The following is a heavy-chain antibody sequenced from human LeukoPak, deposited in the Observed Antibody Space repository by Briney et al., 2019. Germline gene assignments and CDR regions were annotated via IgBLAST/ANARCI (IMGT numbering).Heavy chain of an antibody. CDR2: ISSSSSYI. CDR3: AREAESRGAFDI. J-gene: IGHJ3*02. D-gene: IGHD5-24*01. CDR1: GFTVSSNY. V-gene: IGHV3-21*01. Sequence: GGSLRLSCAASGFTVSSNYMSWVRQAPGKGLEWVSSISSSSSYIYYADSVKGRFTISRDNAKNSLYLQMNSLRAEDTAVYYCAREAESRGAFDIWGQGTMVTVSS.